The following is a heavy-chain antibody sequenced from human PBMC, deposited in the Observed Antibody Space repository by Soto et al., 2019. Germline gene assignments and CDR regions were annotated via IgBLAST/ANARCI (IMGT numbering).Heavy chain of an antibody. Sequence: GASVKVSCKASGGTFSSYAISWVRQAPGQGLGWMGGIIPIFGTANYAQKFQGRVTITADESTSTAYMELSSLRSEDTAVYYCATIHNWNYGFDPWGQGTPVTVSS. CDR1: GGTFSSYA. J-gene: IGHJ5*02. V-gene: IGHV1-69*13. CDR2: IIPIFGTA. D-gene: IGHD1-7*01. CDR3: ATIHNWNYGFDP.